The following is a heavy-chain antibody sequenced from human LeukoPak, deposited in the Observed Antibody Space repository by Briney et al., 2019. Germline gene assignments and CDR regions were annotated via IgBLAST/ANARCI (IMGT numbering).Heavy chain of an antibody. CDR2: ISSSSSYI. CDR1: GFTFSSYS. CDR3: VRDAGFSYAYPWDY. Sequence: PGGSLRLSCAASGFTFSSYSMNWVRQAPGKGLEWVSSISSSSSYIYYADSVKGRFTISRDNAKNSLYLQMNSLRVEDTAVYYCVRDAGFSYAYPWDYWGQGTLVTISS. J-gene: IGHJ4*02. V-gene: IGHV3-21*01. D-gene: IGHD5-18*01.